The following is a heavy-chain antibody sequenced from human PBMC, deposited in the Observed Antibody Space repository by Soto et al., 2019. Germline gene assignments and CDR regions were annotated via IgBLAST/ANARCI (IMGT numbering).Heavy chain of an antibody. J-gene: IGHJ6*02. V-gene: IGHV4-59*03. Sequence: SETLSLTYTVSGGSINNYCWSWIRQSPVKGLERIGYIYYTGSTPYNPSLKSRVTISVETSKNQFSLNLTSVTAADTAVYYCARYSSGWPGNGMDVWGRGTTVTVSS. CDR3: ARYSSGWPGNGMDV. CDR1: GGSINNYC. CDR2: IYYTGST. D-gene: IGHD6-19*01.